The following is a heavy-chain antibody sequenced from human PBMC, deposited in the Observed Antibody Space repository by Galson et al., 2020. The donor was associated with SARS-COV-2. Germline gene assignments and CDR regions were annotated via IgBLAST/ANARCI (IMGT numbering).Heavy chain of an antibody. V-gene: IGHV1-3*01. D-gene: IGHD3-10*01. Sequence: ASVKVSCKASGYTFTSYAMHWVRQAPGQRLEWMGWINAGNGNTKYSQKFQGRVTITRDTSASTAYMELSSLRSEDTAVYYCAREETSMVRGVIPYYYGMDVWGQGTTVTVSS. CDR1: GYTFTSYA. CDR2: INAGNGNT. CDR3: AREETSMVRGVIPYYYGMDV. J-gene: IGHJ6*02.